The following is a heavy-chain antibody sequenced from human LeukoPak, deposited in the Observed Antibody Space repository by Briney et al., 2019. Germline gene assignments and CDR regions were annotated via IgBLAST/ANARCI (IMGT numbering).Heavy chain of an antibody. CDR2: ITSNGGST. Sequence: GGSLRLSCSASGFTFSLYAMHWVRQAPGRGLEYVSAITSNGGSTYYADSVKGRFTISRDNSKNTLYLQMSSLRAEDTAVYYCVKGSTPRFDYYGMDVWGQGTTATVSS. V-gene: IGHV3-64D*06. J-gene: IGHJ6*02. CDR1: GFTFSLYA. D-gene: IGHD3-10*01. CDR3: VKGSTPRFDYYGMDV.